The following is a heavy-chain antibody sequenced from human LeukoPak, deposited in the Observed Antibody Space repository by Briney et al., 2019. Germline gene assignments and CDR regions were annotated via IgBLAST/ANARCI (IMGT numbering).Heavy chain of an antibody. Sequence: GGSLRLSCAASGFTFSSYEMNWVRQAPGKGLEWVSYISSSGSTIYYADSVKGRFTISRDNAKNSLYLQMNSLRAEDTAVYYCSVETYGDYVDYWGQGTLVTVSS. J-gene: IGHJ4*02. V-gene: IGHV3-48*03. CDR1: GFTFSSYE. D-gene: IGHD4-17*01. CDR3: SVETYGDYVDY. CDR2: ISSSGSTI.